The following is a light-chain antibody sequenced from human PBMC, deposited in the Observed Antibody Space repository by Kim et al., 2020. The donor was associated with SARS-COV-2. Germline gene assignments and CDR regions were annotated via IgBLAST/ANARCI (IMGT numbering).Light chain of an antibody. Sequence: AAVGDRVTITCRASQDIANTLAWYQQKPGKDPNLLIYAASTLQSGVPSRIRGSGSGTQFTLTIGSLQTEDVATYYCQKYNSAPWTFGPGTKVDIK. V-gene: IGKV1-27*01. J-gene: IGKJ1*01. CDR1: QDIANT. CDR2: AAS. CDR3: QKYNSAPWT.